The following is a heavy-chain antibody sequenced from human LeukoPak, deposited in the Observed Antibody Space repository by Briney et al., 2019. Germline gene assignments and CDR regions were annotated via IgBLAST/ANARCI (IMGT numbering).Heavy chain of an antibody. CDR1: GGSISSYY. J-gene: IGHJ6*03. D-gene: IGHD3-22*01. Sequence: SETLTLTCTVSGGSISSYYWSWIRQPPGKGLEWIGYSYTSGSTNYNPSLKSRVTISVDTSKNQFSLKLSSVTAADTAVYYCARRRGVTMIVGYYYYMDVWGKGTTVTVSS. V-gene: IGHV4-4*09. CDR3: ARRRGVTMIVGYYYYMDV. CDR2: SYTSGST.